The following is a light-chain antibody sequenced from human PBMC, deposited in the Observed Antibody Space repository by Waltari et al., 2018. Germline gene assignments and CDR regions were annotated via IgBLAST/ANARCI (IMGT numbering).Light chain of an antibody. Sequence: QSALTQPASVSASLGQSITISCTGTSSDVATYNRFSWYQQYPGKAPELILYDVDNRPSGVSNRFSGSKSGNTASLTISGLQADDEADYYCSSYAHNNHFVFGTGTKVTVL. J-gene: IGLJ1*01. CDR3: SSYAHNNHFV. CDR1: SSDVATYNR. V-gene: IGLV2-14*03. CDR2: DVD.